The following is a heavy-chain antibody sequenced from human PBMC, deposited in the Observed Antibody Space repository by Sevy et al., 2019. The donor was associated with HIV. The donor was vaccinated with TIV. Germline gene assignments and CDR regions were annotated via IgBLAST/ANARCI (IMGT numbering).Heavy chain of an antibody. CDR3: ARFSGLLRDF. CDR2: MYHGGSI. V-gene: IGHV3-66*01. CDR1: GFSVSDND. Sequence: GGSLRLSCAASGFSVSDNDMNWVRQAPGKGLEWVSLMYHGGSILYADSVRGRFITSRDKSKNTLYLQMNSLRGEETAVYYCARFSGLLRDFWGQGTLVTVSS. J-gene: IGHJ4*02. D-gene: IGHD2-21*02.